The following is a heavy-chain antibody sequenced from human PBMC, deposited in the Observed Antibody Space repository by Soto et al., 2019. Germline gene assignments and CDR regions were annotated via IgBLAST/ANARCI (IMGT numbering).Heavy chain of an antibody. CDR1: GFTFSSYS. CDR3: AKDWEFDWPNYYFDY. V-gene: IGHV3-23*01. CDR2: ISGDGSST. J-gene: IGHJ4*02. Sequence: GGSLRLSCAASGFTFSSYSMNWVRQAPGKGLEWVSAISGDGSSTYFADSGKGRFTISRDNSKNTLYLQMNSLRAEDTAVYYCAKDWEFDWPNYYFDYWGQGTLVTVSS. D-gene: IGHD3-9*01.